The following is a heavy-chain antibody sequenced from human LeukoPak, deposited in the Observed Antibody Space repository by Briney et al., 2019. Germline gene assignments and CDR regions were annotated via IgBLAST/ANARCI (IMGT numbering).Heavy chain of an antibody. CDR3: ARLKYSSSWYGAFDI. J-gene: IGHJ3*02. V-gene: IGHV5-51*01. CDR2: IYPGDSDT. Sequence: GESLKISCKGSGYSFTSYWIGWVRQMPGKGLEWMGVIYPGDSDTRYSPSFQGQVTISADKSITTAYLQWSSLKASDTSMYYCARLKYSSSWYGAFDIWGQGTMVTVSS. D-gene: IGHD6-13*01. CDR1: GYSFTSYW.